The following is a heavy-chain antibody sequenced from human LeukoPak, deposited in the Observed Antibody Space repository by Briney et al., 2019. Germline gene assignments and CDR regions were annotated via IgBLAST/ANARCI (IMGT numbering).Heavy chain of an antibody. Sequence: GGSPRLSCAGSGFIFSSTWMHWVRQAPGEGLVWVSRINSDGSTINYADSVKGRLTISRDNAKNTLYLQMNSLRVEDTALYFCATAGNYRFDYWGQGTLVTVSS. D-gene: IGHD1-7*01. CDR1: GFIFSSTW. V-gene: IGHV3-74*01. CDR3: ATAGNYRFDY. J-gene: IGHJ4*02. CDR2: INSDGSTI.